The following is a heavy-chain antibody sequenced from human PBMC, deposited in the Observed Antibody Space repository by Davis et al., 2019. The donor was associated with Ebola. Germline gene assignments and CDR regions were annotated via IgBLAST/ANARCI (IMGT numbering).Heavy chain of an antibody. Sequence: MPSETLSLTCTVSGGSISSYYWSWIRQPPGKGLEWIGYIYYSGSTNYNPSLKSRVTISVDTSKNQFSLKLSSVTAADTAVYYCARGSSTYYGDYPFDYWGQGTLVTVSS. CDR2: IYYSGST. CDR3: ARGSSTYYGDYPFDY. CDR1: GGSISSYY. V-gene: IGHV4-59*01. D-gene: IGHD4-17*01. J-gene: IGHJ4*02.